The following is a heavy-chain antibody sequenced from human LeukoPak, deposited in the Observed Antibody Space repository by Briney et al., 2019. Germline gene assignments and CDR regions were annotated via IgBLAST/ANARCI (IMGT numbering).Heavy chain of an antibody. Sequence: GGSLRLSCAASGFTFSTYAVNWVRQAPGKGLEWVSGISWNSGSIGYADSVKGRFTISRDNAKNSLYLQMNSLRAEDTALYYCAKDMSWEWLVPSYFDYWGQGTLVTVSS. CDR1: GFTFSTYA. D-gene: IGHD6-19*01. V-gene: IGHV3-9*01. CDR3: AKDMSWEWLVPSYFDY. CDR2: ISWNSGSI. J-gene: IGHJ4*02.